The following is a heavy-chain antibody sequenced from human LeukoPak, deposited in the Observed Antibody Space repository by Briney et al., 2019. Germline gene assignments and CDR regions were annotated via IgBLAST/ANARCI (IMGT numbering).Heavy chain of an antibody. V-gene: IGHV3-30-3*01. CDR1: GFTFSSYA. CDR3: ARELLLDLSYFDY. D-gene: IGHD2-15*01. J-gene: IGHJ4*02. CDR2: ISHDGSNK. Sequence: GGSLRLSCAASGFTFSSYAMHWVRQAPGKGLEWVAVISHDGSNKYYADSVKGRFTISRDNSKNTLYLQMNSLRAEDTAVYYCARELLLDLSYFDYWGQGTLVTVSS.